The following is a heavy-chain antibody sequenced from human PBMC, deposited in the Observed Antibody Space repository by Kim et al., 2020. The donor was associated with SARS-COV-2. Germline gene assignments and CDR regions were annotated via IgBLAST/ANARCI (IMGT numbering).Heavy chain of an antibody. J-gene: IGHJ4*02. V-gene: IGHV3-11*03. CDR2: T. D-gene: IGHD5-12*01. Sequence: TNYADSVKGRFTISRDNAKNSLYLQMNSLRAEDTAVYYCARRGGYDSVDYWGQGTLVTVSS. CDR3: ARRGGYDSVDY.